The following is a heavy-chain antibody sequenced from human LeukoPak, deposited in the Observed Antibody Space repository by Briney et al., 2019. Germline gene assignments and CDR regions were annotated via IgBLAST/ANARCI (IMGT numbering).Heavy chain of an antibody. CDR2: ITSSSSTI. CDR3: AKDQSLRFLEWSPPDFDY. V-gene: IGHV3-48*02. Sequence: GGSLRLSCAASGFSFSSYSMNWVRQAPGKGLEWVSYITSSSSTIYYADSVKGRFTISRDNAKNSLYLLMNSLRDEDTAVYYCAKDQSLRFLEWSPPDFDYWGQGTLVTVSS. CDR1: GFSFSSYS. J-gene: IGHJ4*02. D-gene: IGHD3-3*01.